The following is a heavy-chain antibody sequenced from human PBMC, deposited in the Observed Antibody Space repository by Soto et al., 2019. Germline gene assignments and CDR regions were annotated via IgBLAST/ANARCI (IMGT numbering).Heavy chain of an antibody. Sequence: QVQLVESGGGVVQPGRSLRLSCAASGFTFSSYAMHWVRQAPGKGLEWVAVISYDGSNKYYADSVKGRFTISRDNSKNTLYLQMNSLRAEDTAVYYCARDAAPRSCSSTSCYVAEWRQYYYYGMDVWGQGTTVTVSS. CDR2: ISYDGSNK. V-gene: IGHV3-30-3*01. CDR1: GFTFSSYA. CDR3: ARDAAPRSCSSTSCYVAEWRQYYYYGMDV. D-gene: IGHD2-2*01. J-gene: IGHJ6*02.